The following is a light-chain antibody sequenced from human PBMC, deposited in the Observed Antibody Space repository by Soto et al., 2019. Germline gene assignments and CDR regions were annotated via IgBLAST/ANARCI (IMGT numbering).Light chain of an antibody. V-gene: IGKV3-20*01. J-gene: IGKJ1*01. CDR1: QSVSSSY. CDR2: GAS. Sequence: EVVLTQSPGTLSLSPGERATLSCRASQSVSSSYLAWYQQKPGQAPRLLIYGASSRATGIPDRFSGSGSETEFTLTISSLQAEDSAVYFCQQYNNWPTWTFGQGTKVDIK. CDR3: QQYNNWPTWT.